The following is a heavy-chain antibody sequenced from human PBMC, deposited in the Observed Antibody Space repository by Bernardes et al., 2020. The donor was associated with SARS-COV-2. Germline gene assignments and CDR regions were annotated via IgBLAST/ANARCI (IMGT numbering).Heavy chain of an antibody. CDR3: ARGRGAVAPMDH. V-gene: IGHV3-48*01. CDR1: SGSISSSS. D-gene: IGHD1-26*01. CDR2: ISSRSTTI. Sequence: ETLSLTCTVSSGSISSSSFYWGWIRQAPGKGLEWLSYISSRSTTIYVADTVKGRFAISRDNAKNSVYLQMNSLRAEDTAVYYCARGRGAVAPMDHWGQGTLVTVSS. J-gene: IGHJ4*02.